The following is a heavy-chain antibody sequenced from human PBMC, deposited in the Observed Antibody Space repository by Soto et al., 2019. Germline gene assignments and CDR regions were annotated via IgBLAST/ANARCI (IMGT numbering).Heavy chain of an antibody. CDR1: GGSITSANW. J-gene: IGHJ5*02. CDR3: ARVLRGWFDP. V-gene: IGHV4-4*02. CDR2: ISHSGIT. Sequence: SETLSLTCSVSGGSITSANWWTWVRQPPGGGLEWIGEISHSGITNYKASLKSRVTMSVDKTKNDVSLKLTSVTAADTAVYYCARVLRGWFDPWGQGTPVTVSS.